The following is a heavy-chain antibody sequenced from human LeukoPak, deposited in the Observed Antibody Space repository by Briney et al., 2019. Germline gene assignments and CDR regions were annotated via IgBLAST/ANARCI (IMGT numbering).Heavy chain of an antibody. V-gene: IGHV3-11*06. J-gene: IGHJ4*02. CDR3: ARETYDILTGYYSQAIDY. Sequence: PGGSLRLSCAASGFSFSDYYMSWIRQAPGKGLEWVSYLSPSSTYTNYTDSVRGRFTISRDNAKNSLYLQMNSLRAEDTAVYYCARETYDILTGYYSQAIDYWGQGTLVTVSS. CDR1: GFSFSDYY. D-gene: IGHD3-9*01. CDR2: LSPSSTYT.